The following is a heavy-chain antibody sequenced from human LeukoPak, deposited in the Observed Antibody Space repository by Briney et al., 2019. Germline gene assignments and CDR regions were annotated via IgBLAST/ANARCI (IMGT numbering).Heavy chain of an antibody. Sequence: TGGSLRLSCVASGSTFSRYWMSWVRQAPGKGLEWVANIKQDGSEKYYVDSVKGRFTISRDNAKNSLYLQMNSLRAEDTAVYYCARVDYGDYAGEDYWGQGTLVTVSS. J-gene: IGHJ4*02. D-gene: IGHD4-17*01. CDR2: IKQDGSEK. V-gene: IGHV3-7*01. CDR3: ARVDYGDYAGEDY. CDR1: GSTFSRYW.